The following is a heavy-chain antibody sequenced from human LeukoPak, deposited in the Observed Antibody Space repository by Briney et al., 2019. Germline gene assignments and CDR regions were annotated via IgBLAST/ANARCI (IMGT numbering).Heavy chain of an antibody. CDR3: AKDTSTRWYSSTPLPGDY. Sequence: PGGSLRLSFAASGLTFSSFAMSGVRQAPGKGLEWVSGITGGGGNTYYADSVKGRFTISRDNSKNTLYLQMSSLRAEDTAIYYCAKDTSTRWYSSTPLPGDYWGQGTLVTVSS. CDR2: ITGGGGNT. D-gene: IGHD6-13*01. J-gene: IGHJ4*02. V-gene: IGHV3-23*01. CDR1: GLTFSSFA.